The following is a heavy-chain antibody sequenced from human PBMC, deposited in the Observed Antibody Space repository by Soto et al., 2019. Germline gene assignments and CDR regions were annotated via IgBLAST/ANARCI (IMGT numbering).Heavy chain of an antibody. CDR3: ARGTWELRFTG. CDR2: VNHSGST. V-gene: IGHV4-34*01. J-gene: IGHJ4*02. CDR1: GGSFSGYY. Sequence: QVQLQQWGAGLLKPSETLSLTCAVYGGSFSGYYWSWIRQPPGKGLEWIGEVNHSGSTNYNPSLTSRVTISVDTSKNQFSLKLTSVTAADTAVYYCARGTWELRFTGWGQGTLVTVSS. D-gene: IGHD1-26*01.